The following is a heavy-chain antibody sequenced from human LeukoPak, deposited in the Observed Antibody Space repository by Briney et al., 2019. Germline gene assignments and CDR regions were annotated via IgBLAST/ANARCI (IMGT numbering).Heavy chain of an antibody. D-gene: IGHD3-10*01. CDR2: ISAYNGNT. CDR3: ARDQYRGKSVLVWFGDAGY. Sequence: GASVKVSCKASGYTFTSYGISWVRQAPGQGLEWMGWISAYNGNTNYAQKLQGRVTMTTDTSTSTAYMELRSLRSDDTAVYYCARDQYRGKSVLVWFGDAGYCGQGTLVTVSS. J-gene: IGHJ4*02. CDR1: GYTFTSYG. V-gene: IGHV1-18*01.